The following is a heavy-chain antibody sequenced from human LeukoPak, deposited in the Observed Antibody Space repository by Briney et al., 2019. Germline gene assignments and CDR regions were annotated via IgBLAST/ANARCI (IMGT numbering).Heavy chain of an antibody. CDR2: ITPKSGGT. CDR3: ARWAPHDYGDHGFDY. J-gene: IGHJ4*02. V-gene: IGHV1-2*02. CDR1: GYTFTGYY. D-gene: IGHD4-17*01. Sequence: ASVKVSCKASGYTFTGYYIHWVRQAPGQGLEWMGWITPKSGGTNYGQRFQGRVTMTRDTSIRTVYMELSRLTSDDTAVYYCARWAPHDYGDHGFDYWGQGTLVTVSS.